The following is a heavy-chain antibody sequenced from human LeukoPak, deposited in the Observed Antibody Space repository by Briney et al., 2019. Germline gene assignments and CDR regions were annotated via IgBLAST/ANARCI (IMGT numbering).Heavy chain of an antibody. D-gene: IGHD6-19*01. Sequence: SETLSLTCTVSGGSISSYYWSWIRQPPGKGLEWIGYIYYSGSTNYNPSLKSRVTISVDTSKNQFSLKLSSVTAADTAVYYCARDSRSGWYSYWGQGTLVTVSS. V-gene: IGHV4-59*01. CDR3: ARDSRSGWYSY. CDR1: GGSISSYY. J-gene: IGHJ4*02. CDR2: IYYSGST.